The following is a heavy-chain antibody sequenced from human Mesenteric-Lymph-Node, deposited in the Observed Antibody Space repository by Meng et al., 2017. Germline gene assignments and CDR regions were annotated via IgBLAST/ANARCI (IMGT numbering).Heavy chain of an antibody. CDR1: GYTFTSYG. CDR2: ISAYNGNT. V-gene: IGHV1-18*01. D-gene: IGHD3-10*01. CDR3: ARDQMDGSGSYYEN. Sequence: ASVKVSCKASGYTFTSYGISWVRQAPGQGLEWMGWISAYNGNTNYAQKFQGRVTITRNTSISTAYMELSSLRSEDTAVYYCARDQMDGSGSYYENWGQGTLVTVSS. J-gene: IGHJ4*02.